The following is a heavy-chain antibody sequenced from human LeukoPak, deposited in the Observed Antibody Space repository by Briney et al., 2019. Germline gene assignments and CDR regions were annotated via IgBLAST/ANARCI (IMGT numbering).Heavy chain of an antibody. J-gene: IGHJ3*02. D-gene: IGHD3-3*01. Sequence: SETLSLTCAVYGGSFSSYYWSWIRQPPGKGLEWIGEINHSGSTNYNPSLKSRVTISVDTSKNQFSLKLSSVTAADTAVYYCARTRRRSITIFGVVMAAFDIWGQGTMVTVSS. CDR2: INHSGST. CDR3: ARTRRRSITIFGVVMAAFDI. V-gene: IGHV4-34*01. CDR1: GGSFSSYY.